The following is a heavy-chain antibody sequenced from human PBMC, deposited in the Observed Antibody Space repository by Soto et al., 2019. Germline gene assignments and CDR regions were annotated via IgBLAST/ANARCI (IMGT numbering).Heavy chain of an antibody. CDR1: GLTFTNAW. Sequence: GGSLRLSCAASGLTFTNAWMSWVRQAPGKGPEWVGLIKSNVNGGTSDYAAPVKGRFTISRDDSTNTLYLQMNSLKTEDTAVYYCAKDLPFSGGSCYAYWGQGALVTVSS. CDR3: AKDLPFSGGSCYAY. CDR2: IKSNVNGGTS. J-gene: IGHJ4*02. V-gene: IGHV3-15*01. D-gene: IGHD2-15*01.